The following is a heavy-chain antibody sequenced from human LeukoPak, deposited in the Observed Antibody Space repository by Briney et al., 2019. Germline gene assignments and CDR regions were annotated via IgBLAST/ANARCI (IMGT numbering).Heavy chain of an antibody. D-gene: IGHD2-15*01. Sequence: GGSLRLSCAASGFTVSSNYMSWVRQGPGKGLEWVALIYNDGGTHYTDSVKGRFTISRDTSRNTLFLQMNSLRAEDTAIYYCARRAGEYSHPYDYWGQGTLVTVSS. V-gene: IGHV3-53*01. J-gene: IGHJ4*02. CDR2: IYNDGGT. CDR1: GFTVSSNY. CDR3: ARRAGEYSHPYDY.